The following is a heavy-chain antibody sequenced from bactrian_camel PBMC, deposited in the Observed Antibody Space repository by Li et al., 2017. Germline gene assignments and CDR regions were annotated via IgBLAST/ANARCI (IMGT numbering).Heavy chain of an antibody. CDR1: GYTFDYYC. J-gene: IGHJ4*01. V-gene: IGHV3S55*01. Sequence: VQLVESGGGSVRAGGSLKLSCTASGYTFDYYCMGWFRQAPLKERERVAVIRRDGSTTYADSVKGRFTISKDNAKNTLYLQMNSLKPEDAAMYYCKASRSWDCPSPSSGYWGQGTQVTVS. D-gene: IGHD3*01. CDR3: KASRSWDCPSPSSGY. CDR2: IRRDGST.